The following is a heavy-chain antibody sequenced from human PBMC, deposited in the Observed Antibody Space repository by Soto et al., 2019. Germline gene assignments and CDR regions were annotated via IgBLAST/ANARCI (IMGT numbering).Heavy chain of an antibody. V-gene: IGHV1-69*01. D-gene: IGHD3-10*01. CDR3: ARRGRANHPPKASNWFAP. CDR2: IIPTFRTA. J-gene: IGHJ5*02. Sequence: QLELVQSGAEMKKPGSSVKVSCKASGGTLSTYTISWVRQAPGQGLEWLGGIIPTFRTANYAQKLQGRVTITADESTNTAYLELTSLISEDTAVYFCARRGRANHPPKASNWFAPWGQGTLVTVSS. CDR1: GGTLSTYT.